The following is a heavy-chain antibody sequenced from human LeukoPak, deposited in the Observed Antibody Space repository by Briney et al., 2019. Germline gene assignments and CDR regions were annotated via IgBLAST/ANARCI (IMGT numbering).Heavy chain of an antibody. CDR1: GYTFTGYY. V-gene: IGHV1-2*02. J-gene: IGHJ5*02. CDR3: ARGTPGYSSNWFDP. D-gene: IGHD6-13*01. CDR2: INPNSGGT. Sequence: ASVKVSCTASGYTFTGYYIHWVRQAPGQGLEWMGWINPNSGGTNYAQKFQGRVTMTRDTSISTAYMELSRLRSDDTAVYYCARGTPGYSSNWFDPWGQGTLVTVSS.